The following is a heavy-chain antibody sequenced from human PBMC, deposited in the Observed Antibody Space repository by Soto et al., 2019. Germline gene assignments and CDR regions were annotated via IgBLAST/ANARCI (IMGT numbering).Heavy chain of an antibody. CDR3: AADPILYYYDSSGYYVAPDAFDI. CDR2: IVVGSGNT. CDR1: GFTFTSSA. D-gene: IGHD3-22*01. J-gene: IGHJ3*02. Sequence: SVKVSCKASGFTFTSSAVQWVRQARGQRLEWIGWIVVGSGNTNYAQKFQERVTITRDMSTSTAYMELSSLRSEDTSVYYCAADPILYYYDSSGYYVAPDAFDIWGQGTMVTVSS. V-gene: IGHV1-58*01.